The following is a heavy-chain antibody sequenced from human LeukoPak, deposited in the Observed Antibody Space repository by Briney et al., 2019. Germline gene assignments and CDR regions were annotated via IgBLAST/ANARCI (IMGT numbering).Heavy chain of an antibody. J-gene: IGHJ4*02. V-gene: IGHV3-33*01. CDR2: IWYDGSNR. D-gene: IGHD3-10*01. CDR3: ARGSDLYFTELFSDY. CDR1: GFIFSNYG. Sequence: GRSLRLSCEASGFIFSNYGMHWVRQAPGKGLEWVPLIWYDGSNRNYADSVKGRFTISRDNSKNTLYLQMNSLRAGDTAVYYCARGSDLYFTELFSDYWGQGTLVTVSS.